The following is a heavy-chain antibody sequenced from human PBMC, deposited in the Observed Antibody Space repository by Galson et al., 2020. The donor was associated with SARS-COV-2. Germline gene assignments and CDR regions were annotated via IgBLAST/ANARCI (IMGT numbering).Heavy chain of an antibody. V-gene: IGHV3-30*18. Sequence: AGALRLSCGASGFTFSTYDMHWVRQAAGKGLEWVALISYDGGNKYDADSVKGRFTISRDNSKDTLYLQMNSLRAEDTALYYCAKDLNVKGYCSGGSCSTPDYWGQGTLVTVSS. J-gene: IGHJ4*02. CDR1: GFTFSTYD. CDR2: ISYDGGNK. D-gene: IGHD2-15*01. CDR3: AKDLNVKGYCSGGSCSTPDY.